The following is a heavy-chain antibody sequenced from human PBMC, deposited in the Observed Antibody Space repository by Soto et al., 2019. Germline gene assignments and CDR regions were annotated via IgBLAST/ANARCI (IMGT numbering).Heavy chain of an antibody. V-gene: IGHV4-34*01. D-gene: IGHD2-15*01. Sequence: XETLSLTCAFNVVSFSAYYWTCIRHPPGRGLEWIGEIDHSGSTNYNPSLESRVTISIDTAKNRFSLNVTSVTAADTAVYYCVRGLRYSGMDVWGQGTTVTVSS. J-gene: IGHJ6*02. CDR1: VVSFSAYY. CDR2: IDHSGST. CDR3: VRGLRYSGMDV.